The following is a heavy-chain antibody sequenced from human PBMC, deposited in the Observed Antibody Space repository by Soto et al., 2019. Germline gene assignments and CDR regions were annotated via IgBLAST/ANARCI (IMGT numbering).Heavy chain of an antibody. CDR1: GYTFTSYG. CDR2: ISAYNGNT. V-gene: IGHV1-18*01. Sequence: ASVKVSCKASGYTFTSYGISWVRQAPGQGLEWMGWISAYNGNTNYAQKLQGRVTMTTDTSTSTAYMELGSLRSDDTAVYYCARDRRGCSGGSCYSDYYYGMDVWGQGTTVTVSS. J-gene: IGHJ6*02. CDR3: ARDRRGCSGGSCYSDYYYGMDV. D-gene: IGHD2-15*01.